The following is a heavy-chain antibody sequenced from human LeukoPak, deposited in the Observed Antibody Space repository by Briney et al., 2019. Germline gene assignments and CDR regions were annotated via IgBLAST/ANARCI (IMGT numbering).Heavy chain of an antibody. CDR3: ARGLGTYGSGSYDAFDI. D-gene: IGHD3-10*01. Sequence: GGSLRLSCAASGFTFSSYAMSWVRQAPGKGLEWVSAISASGGSTNNADSVKGRFTISRDNAKNSLYLQMNSLRAEDTALYHCARGLGTYGSGSYDAFDIWGQGTMVTVSS. J-gene: IGHJ3*02. CDR2: ISASGGST. CDR1: GFTFSSYA. V-gene: IGHV3-23*01.